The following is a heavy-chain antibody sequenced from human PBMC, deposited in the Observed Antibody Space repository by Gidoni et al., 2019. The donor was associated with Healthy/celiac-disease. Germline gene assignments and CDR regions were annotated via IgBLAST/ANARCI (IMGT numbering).Heavy chain of an antibody. D-gene: IGHD3-16*02. CDR2: IKSKTDGGTT. Sequence: EVQLVESGGGLVKPGGSLRLSCAASGFTFSNAWMSWVRQAPGKGMEWVCRIKSKTDGGTTDYAAPVKGRFTISRDDSKNTLYLQMNSLKTEDTAVYYCTTRPMITFGGVINDYWGQGTLVTVSS. J-gene: IGHJ4*02. CDR1: GFTFSNAW. V-gene: IGHV3-15*01. CDR3: TTRPMITFGGVINDY.